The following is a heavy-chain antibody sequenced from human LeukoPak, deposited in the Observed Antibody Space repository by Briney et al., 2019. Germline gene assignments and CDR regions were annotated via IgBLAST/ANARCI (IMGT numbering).Heavy chain of an antibody. D-gene: IGHD3-10*01. CDR1: GYSISCGYY. Sequence: SETLSLPCTVSGYSISCGYYWGWIRQPPGKGLEWIGSIYYCGRTYYTPSLNSRVTISVHTSKNQFALKLSSVTAADTAVYYCAGLLWFGELDSYWGQGTLVTVSS. CDR2: IYYCGRT. V-gene: IGHV4-38-2*02. CDR3: AGLLWFGELDSY. J-gene: IGHJ4*02.